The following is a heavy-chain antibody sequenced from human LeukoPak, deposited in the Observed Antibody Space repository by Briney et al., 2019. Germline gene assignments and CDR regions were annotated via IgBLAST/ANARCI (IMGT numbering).Heavy chain of an antibody. V-gene: IGHV4-34*01. CDR2: INHSGST. J-gene: IGHJ4*02. Sequence: SETLSLTCAVYGGSFSGYYWSWIRQPPGKGLEWIGEINHSGSTNYNPSLKSRVTISVDTSKNQFSLKLSSVTAADTAVYYCARDAIVVVTAHPHYYFDYWGQGTLVTVSS. CDR1: GGSFSGYY. CDR3: ARDAIVVVTAHPHYYFDY. D-gene: IGHD2-21*02.